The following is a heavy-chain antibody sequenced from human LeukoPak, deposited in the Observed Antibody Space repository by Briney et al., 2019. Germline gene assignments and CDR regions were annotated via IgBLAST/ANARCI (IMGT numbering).Heavy chain of an antibody. CDR2: ISWNSGSI. CDR1: GFTFDDYA. D-gene: IGHD5-18*01. J-gene: IGHJ5*02. V-gene: IGHV3-9*01. Sequence: GRSLRLSCAASGFTFDDYAMHWVRQAPGKGLEWVSGISWNSGSIGYADSVKGRFTISRDNAKNSLYLQMNSLRAEDTASYYCAKGARIQLWHNWFDPWGQGTLVTVSS. CDR3: AKGARIQLWHNWFDP.